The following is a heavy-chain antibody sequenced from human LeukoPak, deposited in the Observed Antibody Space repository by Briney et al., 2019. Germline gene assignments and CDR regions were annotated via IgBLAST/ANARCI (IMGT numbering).Heavy chain of an antibody. CDR3: ARIPGAYYYYGMDV. CDR1: GGSFSGYY. J-gene: IGHJ6*02. Sequence: SETLSLTCAVYGGSFSGYYWSWIRQPPGKGLEWIGEINHSGSTNYNPSLKGRVTISVDTSKNQFSLKLSSVTAADTAVYYCARIPGAYYYYGMDVWGQGTTVTVSS. CDR2: INHSGST. D-gene: IGHD2-2*02. V-gene: IGHV4-34*01.